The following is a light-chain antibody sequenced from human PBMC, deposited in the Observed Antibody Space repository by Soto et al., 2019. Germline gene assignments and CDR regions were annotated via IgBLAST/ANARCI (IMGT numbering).Light chain of an antibody. CDR2: EVS. J-gene: IGLJ1*01. Sequence: QSALTQPASVSGSPGQSITISCTGTSSDVGGYNYVSWYQQHPGKAPKLMIYEVSKRPSGVPDRFSGSKSGNTASLSVSGLQDEDEADYFCNAQADNGKHVFGTGTKLTVL. CDR3: NAQADNGKHV. CDR1: SSDVGGYNY. V-gene: IGLV2-8*01.